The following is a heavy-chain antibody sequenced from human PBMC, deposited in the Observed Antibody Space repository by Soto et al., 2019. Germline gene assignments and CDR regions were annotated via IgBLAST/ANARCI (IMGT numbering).Heavy chain of an antibody. CDR3: AKGRGYSGYEFDY. V-gene: IGHV3-23*01. Sequence: GGSLRLSCAASGFTFSSYAMSWVRQAPGKGLEWVSVISGSGGSTYYADSVKGRFTISRDNSKNTLYLQMNSLRAEDTAVYYCAKGRGYSGYEFDYWGQGTLVTVSS. CDR1: GFTFSSYA. D-gene: IGHD5-12*01. J-gene: IGHJ4*02. CDR2: ISGSGGST.